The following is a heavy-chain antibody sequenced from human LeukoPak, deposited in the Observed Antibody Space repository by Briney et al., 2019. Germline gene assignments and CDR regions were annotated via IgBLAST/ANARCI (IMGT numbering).Heavy chain of an antibody. CDR1: GFTFSSYA. CDR2: ISGSGGST. D-gene: IGHD3-22*01. Sequence: TGGSLRLSCAASGFTFSSYAMSWVRQAPGRGLEWVSAISGSGGSTYYADSVKGRFTISRDNSKNTLYLQMNSLRAEDTAVYYCAKVGYYYDSSAYSRDAFDIWGQGTMVTVSS. V-gene: IGHV3-23*01. CDR3: AKVGYYYDSSAYSRDAFDI. J-gene: IGHJ3*02.